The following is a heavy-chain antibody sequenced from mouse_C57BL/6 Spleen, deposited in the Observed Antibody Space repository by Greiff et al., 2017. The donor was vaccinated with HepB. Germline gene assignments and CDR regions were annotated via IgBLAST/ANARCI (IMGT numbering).Heavy chain of an antibody. V-gene: IGHV1-69*01. CDR2: IDPSDSYT. J-gene: IGHJ4*01. CDR3: ARRGGYSNYYAMDY. D-gene: IGHD2-5*01. Sequence: QVQLQQPGAELVMPGASVKLSCKASGYTFTSYWMHWVKQRPGQGLEWIGEIDPSDSYTNYNQKFKGKSTLTVDKSSSTAYMQLSSLTSEDSAVYYFARRGGYSNYYAMDYWGQGTSVTVSS. CDR1: GYTFTSYW.